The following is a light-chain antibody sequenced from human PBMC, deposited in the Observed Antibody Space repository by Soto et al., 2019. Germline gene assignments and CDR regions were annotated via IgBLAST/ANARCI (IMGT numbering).Light chain of an antibody. J-gene: IGLJ2*01. CDR2: LEASGRF. Sequence: QSVLTQSSSASASLGSSVKLTCTLSSGHNNYIIAWHQQQPGKAPRYLMKLEASGRFTKGSGVPDRFAGSTSGADRYLTISNLQFEDEADYYCETWDSNTVVFGGGTKLTVL. V-gene: IGLV4-60*02. CDR3: ETWDSNTVV. CDR1: SGHNNYI.